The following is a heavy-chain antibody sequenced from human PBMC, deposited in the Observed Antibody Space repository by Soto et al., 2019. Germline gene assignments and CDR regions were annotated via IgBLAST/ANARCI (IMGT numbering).Heavy chain of an antibody. V-gene: IGHV3-9*01. CDR1: GFTFDDYA. Sequence: PGGSLRLSCAASGFTFDDYAMHWVRQAPGKGLEWVSGISWNSGSIGYADSVKGRFTISRDNAKNSLYLQMNSLRAEDTALYYCARIALGCVTMVRGVKCYFDYWGQGTLVTVSS. CDR3: ARIALGCVTMVRGVKCYFDY. CDR2: ISWNSGSI. D-gene: IGHD3-10*01. J-gene: IGHJ4*02.